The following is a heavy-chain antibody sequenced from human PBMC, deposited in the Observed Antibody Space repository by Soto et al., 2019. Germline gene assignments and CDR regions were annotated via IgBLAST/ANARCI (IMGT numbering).Heavy chain of an antibody. CDR1: GGSNSSYY. Sequence: SETLSLTCTVSGGSNSSYYWSWIRQPPGKGLEWIGYIYYSGSTNYNPSLKSRVTISVDTSKNQFSLKLSSVTAADTAVYYCARAFYGDYASGSGYNWFDPWGQGTLVTVPQ. V-gene: IGHV4-59*01. D-gene: IGHD4-17*01. CDR2: IYYSGST. CDR3: ARAFYGDYASGSGYNWFDP. J-gene: IGHJ5*02.